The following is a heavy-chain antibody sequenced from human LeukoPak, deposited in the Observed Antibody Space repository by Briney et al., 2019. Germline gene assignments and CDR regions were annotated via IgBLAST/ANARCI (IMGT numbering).Heavy chain of an antibody. V-gene: IGHV3-7*03. J-gene: IGHJ4*02. CDR2: IKQDGSEK. Sequence: PGGSLRLSCAASGFTFSNVWMSWVRQAPGKGLEWVANIKQDGSEKYYVDSVKGRFTISRDNAKNSLYLQMNSLRAEDTAVYYCARDGMATINSWGQGTVVTVSS. D-gene: IGHD5-12*01. CDR3: ARDGMATINS. CDR1: GFTFSNVW.